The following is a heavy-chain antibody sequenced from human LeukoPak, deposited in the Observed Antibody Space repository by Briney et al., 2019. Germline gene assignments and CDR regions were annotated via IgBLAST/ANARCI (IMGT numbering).Heavy chain of an antibody. D-gene: IGHD6-19*01. CDR2: IYYSGGT. J-gene: IGHJ4*02. CDR1: GGSISSYY. CDR3: AREGVAVDY. V-gene: IGHV4-59*01. Sequence: SETLSLTCTVSGGSISSYYWSWIRQPPGKGLEWIGYIYYSGGTNYNPSLKSRVTISVDTSKNQFSLKLSSVTAADTAVYYCAREGVAVDYWGQGTLVTVSS.